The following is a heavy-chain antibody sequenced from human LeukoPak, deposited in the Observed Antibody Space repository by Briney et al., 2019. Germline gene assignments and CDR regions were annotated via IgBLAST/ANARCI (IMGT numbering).Heavy chain of an antibody. CDR2: IYHSGST. CDR3: AREGRAGYNLGY. CDR1: GGSISSGNW. J-gene: IGHJ4*02. D-gene: IGHD5-24*01. V-gene: IGHV4-4*02. Sequence: SETLSLTCAVSGGSISSGNWWSWVRQPPGKGLEWIGEIYHSGSTNYNPSLKSRVTISVDKSKNQFSLKLRSVTAADTAVYYCAREGRAGYNLGYWGQGTLVTVSS.